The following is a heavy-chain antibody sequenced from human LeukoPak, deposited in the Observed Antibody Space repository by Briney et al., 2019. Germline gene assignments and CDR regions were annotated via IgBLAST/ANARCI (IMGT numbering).Heavy chain of an antibody. Sequence: ASVKVSCKTSGGTFTSYAITWVRQAPGQGVEWMGEIIPISGTTNYAQKFQGRVTFTADESTSTAYMEFSSLRSEDTALYYCARKLRLGGNWFDPWGQGTLVTVSS. V-gene: IGHV1-69*13. CDR1: GGTFTSYA. CDR3: ARKLRLGGNWFDP. CDR2: IIPISGTT. D-gene: IGHD1-26*01. J-gene: IGHJ5*02.